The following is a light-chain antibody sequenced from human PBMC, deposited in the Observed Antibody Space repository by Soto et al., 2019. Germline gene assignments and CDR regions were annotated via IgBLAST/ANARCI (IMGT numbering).Light chain of an antibody. CDR1: QSVSSN. J-gene: IGKJ1*01. CDR3: KQHKHWPPWT. V-gene: IGKV3-15*01. CDR2: GAS. Sequence: EIVMTQSPATLSVSPGERATLSCRASQSVSSNLAWYQQRPGQAPRLLIYGASTRATGIPARFSGSGSGTEFTLTLSNLQSEDFAVYYCKQHKHWPPWTFGQGTKVEAK.